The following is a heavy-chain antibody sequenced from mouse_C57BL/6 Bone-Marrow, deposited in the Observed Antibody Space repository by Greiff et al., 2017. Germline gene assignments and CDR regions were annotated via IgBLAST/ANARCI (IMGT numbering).Heavy chain of an antibody. CDR2: IYPGDGDT. CDR1: GYAFSSSW. V-gene: IGHV1-82*01. D-gene: IGHD3-3*01. Sequence: VKLMESGPELVKPGASVKISCKASGYAFSSSWMYWVKQRPGKGLEWIGRIYPGDGDTNYTGKVKGKATLTADKSSSTDYLQLSSLTSEDSAVYFCAGGTLVNPDYWGQGTTLTVAA. CDR3: AGGTLVNPDY. J-gene: IGHJ2*01.